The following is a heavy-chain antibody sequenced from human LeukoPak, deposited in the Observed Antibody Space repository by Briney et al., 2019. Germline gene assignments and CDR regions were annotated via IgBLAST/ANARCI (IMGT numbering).Heavy chain of an antibody. Sequence: ASVRVSSKASGYTFTSYDFNWVRQATGQRPEWMGWMSPNSGDTGYAQKFQDRVTMTRNTSISTAYMELSSLRSDDTAVYYCARGPPNWGYDYWGPGTLVTVSS. CDR2: MSPNSGDT. V-gene: IGHV1-8*01. J-gene: IGHJ4*02. CDR3: ARGPPNWGYDY. CDR1: GYTFTSYD. D-gene: IGHD7-27*01.